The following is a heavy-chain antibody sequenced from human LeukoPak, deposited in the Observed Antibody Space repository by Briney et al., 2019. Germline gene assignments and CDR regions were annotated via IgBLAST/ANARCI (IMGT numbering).Heavy chain of an antibody. D-gene: IGHD2-15*01. CDR2: IYSGNTI. CDR1: GFSVSNNY. CDR3: AKWGCSGGSCYPFDY. J-gene: IGHJ4*02. Sequence: GGPLRLSCVVSGFSVSNNYVSWVRQAPGKGLEWVSVIYSGNTIKYADSVKGRFTISRDNSKNTLYLQMNSLRAEDTAIYYCAKWGCSGGSCYPFDYWGQGTLVTVSS. V-gene: IGHV3-66*01.